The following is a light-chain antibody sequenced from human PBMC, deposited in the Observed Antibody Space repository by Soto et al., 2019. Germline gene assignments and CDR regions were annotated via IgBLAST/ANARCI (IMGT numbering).Light chain of an antibody. V-gene: IGKV3-15*01. CDR3: QQYDNWPL. CDR2: GAS. Sequence: EIVMTQSPATLSVFPGERVTLSCTASQSLSNNLAWYQQKPGQAPRLLIYGASTRATGIPARFSGSGSGTEFTLTISSLQSEDFAVYYCQQYDNWPLFGPGTKVDIK. J-gene: IGKJ3*01. CDR1: QSLSNN.